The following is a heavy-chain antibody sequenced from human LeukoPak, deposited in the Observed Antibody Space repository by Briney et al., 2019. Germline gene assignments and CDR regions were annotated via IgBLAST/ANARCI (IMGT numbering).Heavy chain of an antibody. D-gene: IGHD3-10*01. J-gene: IGHJ4*02. V-gene: IGHV3-74*01. Sequence: GGSLRLSCAASGFISTTWMHWVRQAPGKGLIWVSRINSDGTTSYADSVKGRFTISRDNAKNMLHLQMNSLRAEDTAVYYCARDWYYSIDYWGQGTLVTVSS. CDR3: ARDWYYSIDY. CDR1: GFISTTW. CDR2: INSDGTT.